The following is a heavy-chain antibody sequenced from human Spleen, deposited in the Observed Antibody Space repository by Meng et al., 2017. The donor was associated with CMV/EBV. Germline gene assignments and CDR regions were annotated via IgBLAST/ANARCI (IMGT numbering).Heavy chain of an antibody. V-gene: IGHV3-30-3*01. D-gene: IGHD6-19*01. CDR3: ARDLDSSGWDAFDY. CDR1: GLTFSSYA. CDR2: ISYDGSNK. Sequence: QVQLVESGGGVVQPGRSLSLSCAASGLTFSSYAMHWVRQAPGKGLEWVAVISYDGSNKYYADSVKGRFTISRDNSKNTLYLQMNSLRAEDTAVYYCARDLDSSGWDAFDYWGQGTLVTVAS. J-gene: IGHJ4*02.